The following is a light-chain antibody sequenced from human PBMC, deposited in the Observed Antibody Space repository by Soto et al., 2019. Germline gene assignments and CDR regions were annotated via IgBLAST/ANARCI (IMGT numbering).Light chain of an antibody. Sequence: QSVLTQPPSASGSPGQSVTISCTGTSSDVGGYNYVSWYHQHPGKAAKLMIYEVSKRPSGVPDRFSGSKSGNTASLTVSGLQAEDEADYYCSSYAGSLYDFGPGTKLTVL. CDR3: SSYAGSLYD. CDR1: SSDVGGYNY. CDR2: EVS. V-gene: IGLV2-8*01. J-gene: IGLJ1*01.